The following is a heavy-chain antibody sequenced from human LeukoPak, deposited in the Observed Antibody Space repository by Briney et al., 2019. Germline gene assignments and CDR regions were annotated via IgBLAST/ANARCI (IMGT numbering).Heavy chain of an antibody. CDR1: GGSISSGDYY. CDR3: ARQLGAAQSTGYFDY. CDR2: IYYSGST. D-gene: IGHD1-26*01. J-gene: IGHJ4*02. Sequence: TSQTLSLTCTVSGGSISSGDYYWSWIRQPPGKGLEWIGYIYYSGSTYYNPSLKSRVTISVDTSKNHFSLKLSSVTAADTAVYYCARQLGAAQSTGYFDYWGQGTLVTVSS. V-gene: IGHV4-30-4*01.